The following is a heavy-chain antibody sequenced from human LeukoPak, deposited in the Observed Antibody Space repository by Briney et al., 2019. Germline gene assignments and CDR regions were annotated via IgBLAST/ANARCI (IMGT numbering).Heavy chain of an antibody. CDR3: AKTHGVYDYYYMDV. CDR2: IRYDGSNK. CDR1: GFSVSNNY. Sequence: GGSLRLSCAASGFSVSNNYMAWVRQAPGKGLEWVAFIRYDGSNKYYADSVKGRFTISRDNSKNTLYLQMNSLRAEDTAVYYCAKTHGVYDYYYMDVWGKGTTVTVSS. J-gene: IGHJ6*03. V-gene: IGHV3-30*02. D-gene: IGHD6-13*01.